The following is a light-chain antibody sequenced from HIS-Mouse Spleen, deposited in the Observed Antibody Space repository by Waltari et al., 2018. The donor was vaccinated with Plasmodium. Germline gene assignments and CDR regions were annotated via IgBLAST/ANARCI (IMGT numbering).Light chain of an antibody. CDR3: QTWGTGMGV. V-gene: IGLV4-69*01. CDR1: SGHSSYA. J-gene: IGLJ2*01. Sequence: QLVLTQSPSASASLGASVKLTCTLSSGHSSYAIAWHQQQPEKGPRYLMKLNSDGRHSKGDGIPDRFSGSSSGAARYLTISSLQSEDEADYYCQTWGTGMGVFGGGTKLTVL. CDR2: LNSDGRH.